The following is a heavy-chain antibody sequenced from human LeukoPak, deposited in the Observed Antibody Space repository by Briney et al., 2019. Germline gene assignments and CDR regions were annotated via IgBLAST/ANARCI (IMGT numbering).Heavy chain of an antibody. CDR3: ARLDSSGYYFDY. D-gene: IGHD3-22*01. J-gene: IGHJ4*02. Sequence: GESLKFSCKGSGYSFTSYWIAWVRQMPGKGLEWMGIIYPADSDTRYSPSFQGQVTMSADKSINTAYLQWSSLKASDTAMYYCARLDSSGYYFDYWGQGTLVTVSS. CDR1: GYSFTSYW. V-gene: IGHV5-51*01. CDR2: IYPADSDT.